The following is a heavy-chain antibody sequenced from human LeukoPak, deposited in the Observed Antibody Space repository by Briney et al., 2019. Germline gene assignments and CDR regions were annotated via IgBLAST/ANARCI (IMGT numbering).Heavy chain of an antibody. CDR1: GGSISSSRDY. CDR2: IYYSGST. J-gene: IGHJ4*02. Sequence: PSETLSLTCTVSGGSISSSRDYWGWIRQPPGKGLEWIGSIYYSGSTYYNPSLKSRVTISVDTSKNQFSLRLSSVTAADTAVYYCARHVEIAVAGPIDYWGQGTLVTVSS. CDR3: ARHVEIAVAGPIDY. D-gene: IGHD6-19*01. V-gene: IGHV4-39*01.